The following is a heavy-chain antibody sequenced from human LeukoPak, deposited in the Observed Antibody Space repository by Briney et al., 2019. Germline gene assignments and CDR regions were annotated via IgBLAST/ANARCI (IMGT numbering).Heavy chain of an antibody. CDR3: ARHRSYSGYDCGGCYYMDV. J-gene: IGHJ6*03. V-gene: IGHV4-34*01. Sequence: SETLSLTCAVYGGSFSGYYWSWIRQPPGKGLGWIGEINHSGSTNYNPSLKSRVTISVDTSKNQFSLKLSSVTAADTAVYYCARHRSYSGYDCGGCYYMDVWGKGTTVTISS. CDR2: INHSGST. D-gene: IGHD5-12*01. CDR1: GGSFSGYY.